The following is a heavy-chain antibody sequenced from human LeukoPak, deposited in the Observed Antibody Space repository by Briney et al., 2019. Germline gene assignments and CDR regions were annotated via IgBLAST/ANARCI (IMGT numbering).Heavy chain of an antibody. CDR2: ISSSGSTI. CDR1: GFTFSSYE. V-gene: IGHV3-48*03. Sequence: GGSLRLSCAASGFTFSSYEMNWVRQAPGKGLEWGSYISSSGSTIYYADSVKGRFTISRDNTKNSLYLQMNSLRAEDTAVYYCARDTRRAAYYYDSSGYAFDYWGQGTLVTVSS. D-gene: IGHD3-22*01. CDR3: ARDTRRAAYYYDSSGYAFDY. J-gene: IGHJ4*02.